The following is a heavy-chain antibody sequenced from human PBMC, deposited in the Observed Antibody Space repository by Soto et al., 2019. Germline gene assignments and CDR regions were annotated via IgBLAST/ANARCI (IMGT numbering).Heavy chain of an antibody. Sequence: GGSLRLSCSASGFTFSSYAMHWVRQAPGKGLEYVSAISSNGGSTYYADSVKGRFTISRDNSKNTLYLQMSSLRAEDTAVYYCVKGIRVNASMYYFDYWGQGTLVTVSS. V-gene: IGHV3-64D*08. CDR2: ISSNGGST. CDR1: GFTFSSYA. J-gene: IGHJ4*02. D-gene: IGHD2-21*01. CDR3: VKGIRVNASMYYFDY.